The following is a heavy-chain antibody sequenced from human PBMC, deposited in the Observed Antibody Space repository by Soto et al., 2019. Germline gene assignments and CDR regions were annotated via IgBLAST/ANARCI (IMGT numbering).Heavy chain of an antibody. V-gene: IGHV4-39*01. Sequence: SETLSLTCAVSGGSISTSSYYWGWIRQPPGKGLESIGSIYYSGSTNYNPSLKSRVTLYVDTSKNQFSLKLSSVTAADTAVYYFARQKFCTSASCQFDYWGPGTLVTVSS. CDR1: GGSISTSSYY. D-gene: IGHD2-2*01. J-gene: IGHJ4*02. CDR3: ARQKFCTSASCQFDY. CDR2: IYYSGST.